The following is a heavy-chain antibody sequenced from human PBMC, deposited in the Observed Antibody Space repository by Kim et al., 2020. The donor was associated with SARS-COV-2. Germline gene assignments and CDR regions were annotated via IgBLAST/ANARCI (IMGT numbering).Heavy chain of an antibody. V-gene: IGHV1-18*01. CDR1: SYTFTSYG. Sequence: ASVKVSCKASSYTFTSYGISWVRQAPGQGLEWMGWISAYNGNTNYAQKLQGRVTMTTDTSTSTAYMELRSLRSDDTAVYYCARGGGIHLWVLPTDYWGQGTLVTVSS. CDR3: ARGGGIHLWVLPTDY. CDR2: ISAYNGNT. J-gene: IGHJ4*02. D-gene: IGHD5-18*01.